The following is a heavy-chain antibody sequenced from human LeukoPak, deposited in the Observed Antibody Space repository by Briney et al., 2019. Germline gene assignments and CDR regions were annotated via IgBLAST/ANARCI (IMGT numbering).Heavy chain of an antibody. Sequence: SGGSLRLSCAASGFTFSNYAMSWVRHAPGRGLEWVSTISNSGGSTYCADSVKGRFTISRDNSKNTLYLQMNSLRAEDTAVYYCAKGTTVIRGGWFDPWGQGTLVTVSS. CDR3: AKGTTVIRGGWFDP. CDR1: GFTFSNYA. V-gene: IGHV3-23*01. CDR2: ISNSGGST. D-gene: IGHD4-17*01. J-gene: IGHJ5*02.